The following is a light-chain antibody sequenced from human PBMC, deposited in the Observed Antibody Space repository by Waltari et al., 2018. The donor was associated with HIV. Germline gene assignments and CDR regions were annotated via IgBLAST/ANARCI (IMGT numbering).Light chain of an antibody. CDR2: GAS. CDR1: QSFSSD. Sequence: EIVMTQSPATLSVSPGERATLSCRASQSFSSDLDWYQHKPGQAPRLLIYGASTRAAGIPARFSGSRSGTEFTLTISSLQSEDFAVYYCQQYNNWPLSFGHGTKLVIK. V-gene: IGKV3-15*01. CDR3: QQYNNWPLS. J-gene: IGKJ2*01.